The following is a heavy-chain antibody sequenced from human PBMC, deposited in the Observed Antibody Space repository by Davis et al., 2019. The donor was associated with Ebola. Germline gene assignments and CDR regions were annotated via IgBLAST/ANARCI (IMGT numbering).Heavy chain of an antibody. Sequence: GESLKISCAGSGFTFSTYAMTWVRQAPGKGLEWVSYITPRSDTIYYLDSVKGRFTISRDNAKNSLYLQMNNLRAEDTAVYYCAKGSYWAFDQWGQGTLVTVSS. CDR2: ITPRSDTI. V-gene: IGHV3-48*04. CDR1: GFTFSTYA. J-gene: IGHJ4*02. D-gene: IGHD2-15*01. CDR3: AKGSYWAFDQ.